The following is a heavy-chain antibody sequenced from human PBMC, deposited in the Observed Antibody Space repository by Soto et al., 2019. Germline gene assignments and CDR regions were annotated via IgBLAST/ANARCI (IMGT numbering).Heavy chain of an antibody. CDR1: GGSFSGYY. D-gene: IGHD3-22*01. CDR3: ARTRLKSFDSSPYFSVPFYFDY. V-gene: IGHV4-34*01. J-gene: IGHJ4*01. CDR2: INHSGNT. Sequence: SETLSLTCAVYGGSFSGYYWTWIRQPPGKGLEWIGQINHSGNTRYNPSLQSRVTMSVDTSKNQFSLRLSSVTAADTAVYYCARTRLKSFDSSPYFSVPFYFDYWDQGTLVTVSS.